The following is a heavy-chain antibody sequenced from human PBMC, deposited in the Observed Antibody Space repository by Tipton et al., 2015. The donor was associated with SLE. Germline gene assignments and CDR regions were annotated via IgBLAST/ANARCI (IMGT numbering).Heavy chain of an antibody. CDR2: IHHSGST. D-gene: IGHD6-13*01. CDR1: DYSISSGFH. CDR3: ARRTSSSSWSYFDN. Sequence: TLSLTCAVSDYSISSGFHWGWIRQPPGKGLEWIGNIHHSGSTYYNPSLKSRVTISVDTSKNQFSLKLSSVTAADTAVYYCARRTSSSSWSYFDNWGQGTLVTVSS. J-gene: IGHJ4*02. V-gene: IGHV4-38-2*01.